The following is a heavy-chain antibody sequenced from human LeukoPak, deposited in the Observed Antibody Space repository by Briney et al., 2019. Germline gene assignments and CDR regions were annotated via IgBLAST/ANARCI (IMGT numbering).Heavy chain of an antibody. CDR1: DGSFSGYY. Sequence: SETLSLTCAVYDGSFSGYYWSWIRQPSGKGLEWIGEINDSGSTNYNPSLKSRFTISVDTSKNQFPLKLSFVTAADAAVYYCARGYDCSSSSCYTLFDLWGQGTLVTVSS. J-gene: IGHJ4*02. CDR3: ARGYDCSSSSCYTLFDL. CDR2: INDSGST. V-gene: IGHV4-34*01. D-gene: IGHD2-2*02.